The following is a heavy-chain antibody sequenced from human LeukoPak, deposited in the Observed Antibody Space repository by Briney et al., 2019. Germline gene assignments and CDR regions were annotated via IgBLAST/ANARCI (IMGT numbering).Heavy chain of an antibody. D-gene: IGHD6-19*01. CDR3: AGVAVAGTW. V-gene: IGHV4-59*08. Sequence: SETLSLTCTVSGDSVSSYYWSWIRQPPGKGLEWIGYIYNSGSTNYNPSLKSRVTISVDTSKNQFSLKLSSVTAADTAVYYCAGVAVAGTWWGQGTLVTVSS. CDR1: GDSVSSYY. CDR2: IYNSGST. J-gene: IGHJ4*02.